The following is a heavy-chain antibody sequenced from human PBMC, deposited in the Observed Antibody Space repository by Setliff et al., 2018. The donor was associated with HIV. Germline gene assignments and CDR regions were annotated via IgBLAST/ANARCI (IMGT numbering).Heavy chain of an antibody. V-gene: IGHV4-39*01. CDR3: ARRQMVVAAVDAFDI. CDR1: GGSVRRSTSY. CDR2: TYYSGTT. D-gene: IGHD2-15*01. J-gene: IGHJ3*02. Sequence: ASETLSLTCTVSGGSVRRSTSYWGWIRQPPGKGLEWIGSTYYSGTTYSNPSLKSRVTISVDTSKNQFSLRLTSVTAADTAVYYCARRQMVVAAVDAFDIWGQGTMVTVSS.